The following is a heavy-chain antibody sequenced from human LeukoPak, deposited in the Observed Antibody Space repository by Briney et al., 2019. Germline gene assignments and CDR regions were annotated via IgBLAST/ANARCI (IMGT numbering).Heavy chain of an antibody. CDR3: ARDLGTRATEFDWLLVGFDP. D-gene: IGHD3-9*01. J-gene: IGHJ5*02. CDR1: GYTFTGYY. Sequence: ASVKVSCKASGYTFTGYYMHWVRQAPGQGREWMGWINPNSGGTNYAQKFQGRVTMTRDTSISTAYMELSRLRSDDTAVYYCARDLGTRATEFDWLLVGFDPWGQGTLVTVSS. CDR2: INPNSGGT. V-gene: IGHV1-2*02.